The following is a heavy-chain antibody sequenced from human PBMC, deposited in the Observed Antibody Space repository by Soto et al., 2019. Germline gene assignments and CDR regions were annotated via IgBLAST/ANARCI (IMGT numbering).Heavy chain of an antibody. CDR3: ARGYTTTWYLDY. D-gene: IGHD5-12*01. V-gene: IGHV4-4*02. J-gene: IGHJ4*02. CDR2: IYHSGST. Sequence: SETLSLTCTVSGGSITTSNSWSWVRQPPGKGLEWIGEIYHSGSTNYNPSLKSRVTISVDRSKNQFSLKLSSVTAADTAMYYCARGYTTTWYLDYWGQGTLVNVSS. CDR1: GGSITTSNS.